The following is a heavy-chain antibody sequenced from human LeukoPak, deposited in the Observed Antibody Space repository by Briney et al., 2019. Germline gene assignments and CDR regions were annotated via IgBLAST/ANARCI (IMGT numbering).Heavy chain of an antibody. CDR2: ISYDGSNK. J-gene: IGHJ3*02. CDR1: VSEFIFSNYG. V-gene: IGHV3-30*18. D-gene: IGHD1-26*01. Sequence: GGSLRLSCAASVSEFIFSNYGMHWVRQAPGKGLEWVAVISYDGSNKYYADSVKGRFTISRDNSENTLYLQMNSLRSEDTAVVYCAKEYWGFSGSQSAGFNIWGHGTMVTVSS. CDR3: AKEYWGFSGSQSAGFNI.